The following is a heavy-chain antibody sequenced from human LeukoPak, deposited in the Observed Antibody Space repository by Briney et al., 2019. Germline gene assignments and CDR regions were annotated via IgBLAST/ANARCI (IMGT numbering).Heavy chain of an antibody. D-gene: IGHD3-16*02. V-gene: IGHV4-61*02. J-gene: IGHJ3*02. Sequence: PSETLSLTCTVSGGSISSGSYYWSWIRQPAGKGLEWIGRIYTSGSTNYNPSLKSRVTISVDTSKNQFSLKLSSVTAADTAVYYCARGFRFLYAFDIWGQGTMVTVSS. CDR3: ARGFRFLYAFDI. CDR1: GGSISSGSYY. CDR2: IYTSGST.